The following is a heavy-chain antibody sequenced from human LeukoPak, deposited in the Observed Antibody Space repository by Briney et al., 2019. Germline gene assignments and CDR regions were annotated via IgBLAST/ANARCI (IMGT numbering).Heavy chain of an antibody. J-gene: IGHJ3*02. Sequence: PGGSLRLSCAASGFTFSSYAMSWVRQAPGKGLEWVSSISSSSSYIYYADSVKGRFTISRDNAKNSLYLQMNSLRAEDTAVYYCAREHSDAFDIWGQGTMVTVSS. V-gene: IGHV3-21*01. CDR3: AREHSDAFDI. CDR2: ISSSSSYI. CDR1: GFTFSSYA.